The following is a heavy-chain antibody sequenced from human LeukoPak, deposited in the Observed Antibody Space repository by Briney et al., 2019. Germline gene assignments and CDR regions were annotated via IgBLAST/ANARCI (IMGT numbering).Heavy chain of an antibody. CDR3: ARSPAITMVRGVIPHGMDV. J-gene: IGHJ6*02. Sequence: TLSLTCTVSGGSISPYYWSWIRQPPGKALEWLARIDWDDDKYYSTSLKTRLTISKDTSKNQVVLTMTNMDPVDTATYYCARSPAITMVRGVIPHGMDVWGQGTTVTVSS. CDR2: IDWDDDK. CDR1: GGSISPYYW. V-gene: IGHV2-70*11. D-gene: IGHD3-10*01.